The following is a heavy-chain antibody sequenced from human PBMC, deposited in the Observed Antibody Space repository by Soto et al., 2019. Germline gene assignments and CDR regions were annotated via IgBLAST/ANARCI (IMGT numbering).Heavy chain of an antibody. CDR1: GFTVSIFA. CDR3: APMGV. J-gene: IGHJ6*02. V-gene: IGHV3-23*01. Sequence: GGSRNLSCTASGFTVSIFAMSWVRQAPGKGLEWVSAISGSDDSTYYADSVKGRFTISRDNSKNTLYLQMSSLRADDTAVYYCAPMGVWGQGTTVTVSS. CDR2: ISGSDDST.